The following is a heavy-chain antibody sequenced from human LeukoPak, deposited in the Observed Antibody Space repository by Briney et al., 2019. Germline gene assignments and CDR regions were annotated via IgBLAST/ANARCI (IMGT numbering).Heavy chain of an antibody. V-gene: IGHV3-43*02. CDR2: ISGDGGGT. J-gene: IGHJ4*02. CDR3: AVGSYLFDY. CDR1: GFTFDDYA. D-gene: IGHD1-26*01. Sequence: GGSLRLSCAASGFTFDDYAMHWVRQAPGKGLEWVSLISGDGGGTYYADSVKGRFTISRDNSKNSLYLQMNSLRTEDTALYYCAVGSYLFDYWGQGTLVTVSS.